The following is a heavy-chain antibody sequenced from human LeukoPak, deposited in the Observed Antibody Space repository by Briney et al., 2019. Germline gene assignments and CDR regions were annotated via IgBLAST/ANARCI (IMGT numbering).Heavy chain of an antibody. CDR3: ATAGYCSGGSRYSRSYYGMDV. D-gene: IGHD2-15*01. V-gene: IGHV1-24*01. CDR1: GYTLTELS. CDR2: FDPEDGET. Sequence: GASVKVSCKVSGYTLTELSMHWVRQAPGKGLEWMGGFDPEDGETIYAQKFQGRVTMTEDTSTDTAYMELSSLRSEDTAVYYCATAGYCSGGSRYSRSYYGMDVWGKGTTVTVSS. J-gene: IGHJ6*04.